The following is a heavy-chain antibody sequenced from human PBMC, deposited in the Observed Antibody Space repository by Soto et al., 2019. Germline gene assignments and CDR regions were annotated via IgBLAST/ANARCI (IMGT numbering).Heavy chain of an antibody. V-gene: IGHV3-11*06. CDR1: GFTFSDYY. CDR2: ISSSSSYT. J-gene: IGHJ5*02. D-gene: IGHD6-6*01. CDR3: ARDREYSSSSGWFAP. Sequence: PGGSLRLSCAASGFTFSDYYMSWIRQAPGKGLEWVSYISSSSSYTNYADSVKGRFTISRDNAKNSLYLQMNSLRAEDTVVYYCARDREYSSSSGWFAPWGQGTLVTVSS.